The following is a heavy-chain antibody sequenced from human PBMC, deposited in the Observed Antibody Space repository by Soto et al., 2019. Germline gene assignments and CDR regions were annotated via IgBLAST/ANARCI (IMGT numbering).Heavy chain of an antibody. Sequence: EVQLVESGGGLVKPGGSLRLSCAASGFTFSNAWMSWVRQAPGKGLEWVGRIKSKTDGGTTDYAAPVKGRFTISRDDSKNTLYLQMNRLKTEDTAVYYCTTGPYMAAGPDYWGQGTLVTVSS. D-gene: IGHD6-6*01. CDR3: TTGPYMAAGPDY. V-gene: IGHV3-15*01. CDR1: GFTFSNAW. J-gene: IGHJ4*02. CDR2: IKSKTDGGTT.